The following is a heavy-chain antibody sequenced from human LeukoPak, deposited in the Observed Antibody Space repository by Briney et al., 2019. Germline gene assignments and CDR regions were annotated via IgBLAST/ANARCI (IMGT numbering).Heavy chain of an antibody. CDR1: GGSISNFY. CDR3: VRDRGRSGWYDRADY. CDR2: IYTSGST. V-gene: IGHV4-4*07. J-gene: IGHJ4*02. D-gene: IGHD6-19*01. Sequence: SETLSLTCTVSGGSISNFYWSWIRQPAGMGLEWIGRIYTSGSTNYNPSLKSRVTMSVNTSKNQFSLRLSSMTAADTAVYYCVRDRGRSGWYDRADYWGQGTLVTVSS.